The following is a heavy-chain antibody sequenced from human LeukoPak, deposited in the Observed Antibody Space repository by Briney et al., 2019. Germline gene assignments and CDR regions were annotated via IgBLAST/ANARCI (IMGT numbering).Heavy chain of an antibody. CDR2: IYHSGST. Sequence: SETLSLTCAVYGGSFSGYYWSWIRQPPGKGLEWIGSIYHSGSTYYNPSLKSRVTISVDTSKNQFSLKLSSVTAADTAVYYCARESARILRYSAWFDPWGQGTLVTVSS. V-gene: IGHV4-34*01. CDR1: GGSFSGYY. D-gene: IGHD3-9*01. CDR3: ARESARILRYSAWFDP. J-gene: IGHJ5*02.